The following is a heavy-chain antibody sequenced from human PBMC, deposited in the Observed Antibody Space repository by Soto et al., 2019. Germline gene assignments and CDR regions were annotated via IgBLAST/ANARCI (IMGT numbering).Heavy chain of an antibody. CDR3: ARHLERRSWYYYYMDV. V-gene: IGHV4-39*01. D-gene: IGHD1-1*01. CDR1: GGSISMPTYY. J-gene: IGHJ6*03. Sequence: SETLSLTCTVSGGSISMPTYYWGWIRQPPGKGLEWIGTSHYSGSTYYNPSLKSRVTISVDTSKNQFSLKLTSVTATDTAVYYCARHLERRSWYYYYMDVWGKGTTVTFSS. CDR2: SHYSGST.